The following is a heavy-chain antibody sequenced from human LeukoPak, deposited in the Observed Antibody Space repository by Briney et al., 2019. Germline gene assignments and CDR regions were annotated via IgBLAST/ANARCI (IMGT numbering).Heavy chain of an antibody. J-gene: IGHJ4*02. CDR3: AIGPNWGTHS. V-gene: IGHV3-23*01. D-gene: IGHD7-27*01. CDR2: IGSSGGGI. CDR1: GFTFSTYT. Sequence: GGSLRLSCAASGFTFSTYTMYWVRHPPGRRLEWVSIIGSSGGGIHYADSVKGRFTISRGNSKNALYLQMNSLRVEDTAVYYCAIGPNWGTHSWGQGVLVTVSS.